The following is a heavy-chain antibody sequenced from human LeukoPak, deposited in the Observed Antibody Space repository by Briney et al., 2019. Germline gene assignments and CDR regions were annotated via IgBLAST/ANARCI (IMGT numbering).Heavy chain of an antibody. CDR3: GTTYSSGWYRGDY. V-gene: IGHV4-34*01. CDR1: GWSFSGYY. D-gene: IGHD6-19*01. J-gene: IGHJ4*02. CDR2: INHSGST. Sequence: SETLSLTCAVYGWSFSGYYWSWLRQPPGKGLEWIGEINHSGSTNYNPSLKSRVTISVGTSKNQFSLKVSPVPTADTVVYYCGTTYSSGWYRGDYWGQGTLVTVSS.